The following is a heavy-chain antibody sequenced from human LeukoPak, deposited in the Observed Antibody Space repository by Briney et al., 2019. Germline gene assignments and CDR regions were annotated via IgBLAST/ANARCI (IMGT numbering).Heavy chain of an antibody. V-gene: IGHV4-59*01. Sequence: PSETLSFNCTVSGGSISSFCWRWLRQPPGQGWEWFGYIYYSGSTNYKPFLKSRVTITVDSSKNQFFLMLSSVTDADPAVYYCGRVISYDYVWGRYRYLDYWGQGTLVTVSS. D-gene: IGHD3-16*02. CDR3: GRVISYDYVWGRYRYLDY. CDR2: IYYSGST. CDR1: GGSISSFC. J-gene: IGHJ4*02.